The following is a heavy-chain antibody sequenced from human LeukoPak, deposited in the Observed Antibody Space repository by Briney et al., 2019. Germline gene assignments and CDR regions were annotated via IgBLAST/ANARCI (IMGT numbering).Heavy chain of an antibody. J-gene: IGHJ4*02. D-gene: IGHD3-22*01. CDR2: IIPIFGTA. CDR3: ARDSYYDSSGLSDY. CDR1: GGTFSSYA. V-gene: IGHV1-69*05. Sequence: ASVKVSCKASGGTFSSYAISWVGQAPGQGLEWMGRIIPIFGTANFAQKFQGRGTITTEDATGPASRELSSGRPEDRAVYCCARDSYYDSSGLSDYWGQGTLVTVSS.